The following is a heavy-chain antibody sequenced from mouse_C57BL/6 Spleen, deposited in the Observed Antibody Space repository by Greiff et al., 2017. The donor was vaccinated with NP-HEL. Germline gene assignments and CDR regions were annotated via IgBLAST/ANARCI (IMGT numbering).Heavy chain of an antibody. CDR2: IDPETGGT. CDR1: GYTFTDYE. J-gene: IGHJ4*01. V-gene: IGHV1-15*01. CDR3: TSKFITTVVDAMDY. D-gene: IGHD1-1*01. Sequence: SGAELVRPGASVTLSCKASGYTFTDYEMHWVKQTPVHGLEWIGAIDPETGGTAYNQKFKGKAILTADKSSSTAYMELRSLTSEDSAVYYCTSKFITTVVDAMDYWGQGTSVTVSS.